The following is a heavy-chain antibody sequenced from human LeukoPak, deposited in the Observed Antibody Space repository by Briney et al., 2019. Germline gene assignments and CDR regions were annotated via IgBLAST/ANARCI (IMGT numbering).Heavy chain of an antibody. J-gene: IGHJ4*02. CDR2: IYSGGST. D-gene: IGHD3-22*01. CDR1: GFTVSSNY. V-gene: IGHV3-66*01. Sequence: PGGSLRLSCAASGFTVSSNYMSWVRQAPEKGLEWVSVIYSGGSTYYADSVKGRFTISRDNSKNTLYLQMNSLRAEDTAVYYCARVERYYDSGGYYSAGYYFDYWGQGTLVTVSS. CDR3: ARVERYYDSGGYYSAGYYFDY.